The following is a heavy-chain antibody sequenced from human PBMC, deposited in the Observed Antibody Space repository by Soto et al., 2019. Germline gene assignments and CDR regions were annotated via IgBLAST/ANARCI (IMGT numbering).Heavy chain of an antibody. CDR3: ARVDTAMVHAIDY. CDR1: GGSISSYY. Sequence: SETLSLTCTVSGGSISSYYWNWIRQPPGKGLEWIGYIYYSGSTNYNPSLKSRVTISVDTSKNQFSLKLSSVTAADTAVYYCARVDTAMVHAIDYWGQGNLVTVSS. V-gene: IGHV4-59*12. J-gene: IGHJ4*02. CDR2: IYYSGST. D-gene: IGHD5-18*01.